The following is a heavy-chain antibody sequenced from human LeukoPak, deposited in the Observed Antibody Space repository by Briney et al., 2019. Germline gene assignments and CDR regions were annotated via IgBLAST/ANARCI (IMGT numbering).Heavy chain of an antibody. V-gene: IGHV3-33*01. J-gene: IGHJ4*02. CDR1: GFTFSSYG. Sequence: GGSLRLSCAASGFTFSSYGMHWVRQAPGKGLEWVAVIWYDGSNKFYADSVKGRFTISRDNPKNTLYLQMNSLRAEDTAAYYCARDRAAADLDYWGQGTLVTVSS. D-gene: IGHD6-13*01. CDR2: IWYDGSNK. CDR3: ARDRAAADLDY.